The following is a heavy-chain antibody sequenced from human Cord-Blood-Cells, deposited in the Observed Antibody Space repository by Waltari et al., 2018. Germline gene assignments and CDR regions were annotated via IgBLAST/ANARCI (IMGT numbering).Heavy chain of an antibody. D-gene: IGHD7-27*01. CDR1: GGTFSSYA. Sequence: QVQLVQSGAEGKKPGSSVKVSCKASGGTFSSYAISWLRQAPGQGLEWMGRIIPILGIANYAQKFQGRVTITADKSTSTAYMELSSLRSEDTAVYYCARGGDAGTIDYWGQGTLVTVSS. CDR2: IIPILGIA. V-gene: IGHV1-69*09. J-gene: IGHJ4*02. CDR3: ARGGDAGTIDY.